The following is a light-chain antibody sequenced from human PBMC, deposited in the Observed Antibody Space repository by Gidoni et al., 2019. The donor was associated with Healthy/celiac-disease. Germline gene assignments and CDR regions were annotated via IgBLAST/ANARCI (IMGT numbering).Light chain of an antibody. Sequence: EIVLPQSPATLSLSPGERATLSCRASQSVSSYLAWYQQEPGQAPRLLIYDASNRATGIPARFSGSGSGTDFTLTISSLEPEDFAVYYCQQRSNWPLLTFGGGTKVEIK. J-gene: IGKJ4*01. V-gene: IGKV3-11*01. CDR1: QSVSSY. CDR2: DAS. CDR3: QQRSNWPLLT.